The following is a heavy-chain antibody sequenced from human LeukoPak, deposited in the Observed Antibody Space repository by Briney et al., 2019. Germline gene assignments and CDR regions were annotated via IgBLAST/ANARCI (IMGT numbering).Heavy chain of an antibody. J-gene: IGHJ6*03. D-gene: IGHD2-21*02. CDR1: GFTFSSYG. CDR3: ARDTSYCGGDCYDYYYMDV. V-gene: IGHV3-23*01. CDR2: ISGSGGST. Sequence: GGTLRLSCAASGFTFSSYGMSWVRQAPGKGLEWVSAISGSGGSTYYADSVKGRFTISRDNSKNSLYLQMNSLRAEDTAVYYCARDTSYCGGDCYDYYYMDVWGKGTTVTVSS.